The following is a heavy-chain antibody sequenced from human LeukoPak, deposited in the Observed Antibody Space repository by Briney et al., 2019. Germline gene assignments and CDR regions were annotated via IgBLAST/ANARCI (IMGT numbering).Heavy chain of an antibody. D-gene: IGHD4-17*01. V-gene: IGHV1-2*02. CDR3: ARVAKGYGDDFDY. CDR2: INPNSGGT. J-gene: IGHJ4*02. CDR1: GYTFTGYY. Sequence: ASVKVSCKASGYTFTGYYMHWVRQAPGQGLEWMGWINPNSGGTNYAQKFQGRVTMTRNTSISTAYMELSSLRSEDTAVYYCARVAKGYGDDFDYWGQGTLVTVSS.